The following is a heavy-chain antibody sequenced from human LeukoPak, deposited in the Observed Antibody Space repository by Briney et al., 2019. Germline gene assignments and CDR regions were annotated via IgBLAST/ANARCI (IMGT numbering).Heavy chain of an antibody. J-gene: IGHJ3*01. V-gene: IGHV6-1*01. CDR2: TYYRSKWYY. CDR3: ARGFALDF. CDR1: GDTVSSNSAA. Sequence: SQTLSLTCDISGDTVSSNSAAWNWIRQSPSRGLEWLERTYYRSKWYYDYAVSVKSRITISPDTSKNQFSLQLNSVTADDTAVYYGARGFALDFWGQGTMVTVSS.